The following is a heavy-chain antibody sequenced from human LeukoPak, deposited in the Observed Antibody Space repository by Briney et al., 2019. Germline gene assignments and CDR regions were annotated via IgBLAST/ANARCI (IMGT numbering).Heavy chain of an antibody. CDR2: IYDSGNE. Sequence: PSETLSLTCTVSGGSISTSACYWGWIRQPPGKGLEWIGSIYDSGNEFYNPSLKSRVTISADTSKNQFSLKLNSVTAADMAMYYCARQISDYYYYYMDVWGEGITVTVSS. CDR1: GGSISTSACY. CDR3: ARQISDYYYYYMDV. J-gene: IGHJ6*03. D-gene: IGHD2/OR15-2a*01. V-gene: IGHV4-39*01.